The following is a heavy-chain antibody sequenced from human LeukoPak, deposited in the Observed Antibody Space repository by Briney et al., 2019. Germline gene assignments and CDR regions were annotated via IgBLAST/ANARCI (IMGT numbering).Heavy chain of an antibody. V-gene: IGHV3-23*01. Sequence: GGSLRLSCAASGFTFSSYAMSWVRQAPGKGLEWVSAISGSGGSTYYADSVKGRFTISRDNSKNTLYLQMNSLRAEDTAVYYCARASNYYDSSGAPVGYWGQGTLVTVSS. CDR1: GFTFSSYA. D-gene: IGHD3-22*01. CDR3: ARASNYYDSSGAPVGY. CDR2: ISGSGGST. J-gene: IGHJ4*02.